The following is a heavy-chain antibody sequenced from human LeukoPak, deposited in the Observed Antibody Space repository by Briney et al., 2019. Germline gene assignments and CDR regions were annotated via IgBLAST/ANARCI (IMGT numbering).Heavy chain of an antibody. CDR2: INHSGST. CDR3: ATTAVVTAPYDALDI. CDR1: GGSFSGYY. J-gene: IGHJ3*02. Sequence: SETLSLTCAVYGGSFSGYYWSWIRQPPGKGLEWIGEINHSGSTNYNPSLKSRVTISVDTSKNQFSLKLSSVTAADTAVYYCATTAVVTAPYDALDIWGRGTMVTVSS. D-gene: IGHD2-21*02. V-gene: IGHV4-34*01.